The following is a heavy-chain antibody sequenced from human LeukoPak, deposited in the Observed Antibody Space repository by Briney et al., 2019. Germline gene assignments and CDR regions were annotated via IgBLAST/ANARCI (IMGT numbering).Heavy chain of an antibody. V-gene: IGHV3-23*01. D-gene: IGHD2-21*02. CDR3: AKEGPCGGDCYAGFDY. CDR2: ISGSGGST. CDR1: GFMFSSNW. Sequence: PGGSLRLSCAASGFMFSSNWMSWVRLAPGKGLEWVSAISGSGGSTYYADSVKGRFTISRDNSKNTLYLQMNSLRAEDTAVYYCAKEGPCGGDCYAGFDYWGQGTLVTVSS. J-gene: IGHJ4*02.